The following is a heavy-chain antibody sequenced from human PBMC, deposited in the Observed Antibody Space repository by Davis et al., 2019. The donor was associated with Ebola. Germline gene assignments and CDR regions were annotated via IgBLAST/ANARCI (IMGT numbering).Heavy chain of an antibody. Sequence: ASVKVSCKASGYTFTSYAMHWVRQAPGQRLEWMGWINAGNGNTKYSQKFQGRVTMTRDTSISTAYMELSRLRSDDTAVYYCARARIAAAGDYWGQGTLVTVSS. D-gene: IGHD6-13*01. V-gene: IGHV1-3*01. CDR2: INAGNGNT. CDR3: ARARIAAAGDY. CDR1: GYTFTSYA. J-gene: IGHJ4*02.